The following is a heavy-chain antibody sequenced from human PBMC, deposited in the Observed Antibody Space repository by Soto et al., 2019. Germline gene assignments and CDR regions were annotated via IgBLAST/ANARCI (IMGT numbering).Heavy chain of an antibody. J-gene: IGHJ6*02. CDR3: ARVVSSGYLALFYYGMDV. D-gene: IGHD6-19*01. V-gene: IGHV5-51*04. Sequence: GESLKISCKGSGYSFTSYWIGWVRQMPGKGLEWMGIIHPGDSDTRYSPSLQGQVTISVDKPISTAYLQWSSLKASDTAMYYCARVVSSGYLALFYYGMDVWGQGTTVTVSS. CDR1: GYSFTSYW. CDR2: IHPGDSDT.